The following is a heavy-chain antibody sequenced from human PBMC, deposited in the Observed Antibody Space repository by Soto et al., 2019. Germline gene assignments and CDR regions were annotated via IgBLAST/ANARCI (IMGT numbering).Heavy chain of an antibody. CDR3: ARGTHRSSV. D-gene: IGHD6-6*01. Sequence: GGSLRLSSAASGFTFSSYGMPWVRQAPGKGLEWVAVIWYDGSNKHYADSVKGRFTISRDNSNNALYLQMNSLRAEDTAVYDCARGTHRSSVWRQGTMVTVSS. CDR1: GFTFSSYG. J-gene: IGHJ6*02. CDR2: IWYDGSNK. V-gene: IGHV3-33*01.